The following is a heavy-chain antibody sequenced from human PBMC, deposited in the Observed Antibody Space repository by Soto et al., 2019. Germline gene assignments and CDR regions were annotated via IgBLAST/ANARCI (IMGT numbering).Heavy chain of an antibody. Sequence: ETLSLTCTVSDGSISNLYWSWIRQPPGKGLEWIGYISSSGNTNYNPSLESRVSISVDTSKNQFSLNLTSVTAADTAVYYCARAPMVLTRSYFDSWGQGTPVTVSS. CDR1: DGSISNLY. CDR3: ARAPMVLTRSYFDS. V-gene: IGHV4-59*11. D-gene: IGHD3-22*01. J-gene: IGHJ4*02. CDR2: ISSSGNT.